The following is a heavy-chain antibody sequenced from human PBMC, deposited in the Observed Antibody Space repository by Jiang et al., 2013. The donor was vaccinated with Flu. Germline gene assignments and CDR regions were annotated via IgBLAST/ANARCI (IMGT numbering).Heavy chain of an antibody. CDR2: NDDK. J-gene: IGHJ4*02. V-gene: IGHV2-5*01. D-gene: IGHD4-11*01. Sequence: NDDKRYSPSLKSRLTITEDTSKNQVVLTVTDMDPVDTTTYYCARMDSTVTTGYFDYWGQGTLVTVSS. CDR3: ARMDSTVTTGYFDY.